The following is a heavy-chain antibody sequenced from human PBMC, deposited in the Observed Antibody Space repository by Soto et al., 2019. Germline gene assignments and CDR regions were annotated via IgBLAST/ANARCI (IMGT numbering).Heavy chain of an antibody. D-gene: IGHD4-17*01. Sequence: QVQLVQSGVEVKKPGASVKVSCTASGYTISSYGIKWVRQAPGQGLEWVGWISANRNNTDYGQKFQGRVTVTTDTSTSTAYMELKSLTSDDTAVYFCARGSYGDCWGQGTLVTVSS. CDR1: GYTISSYG. CDR2: ISANRNNT. V-gene: IGHV1-18*01. CDR3: ARGSYGDC. J-gene: IGHJ4*02.